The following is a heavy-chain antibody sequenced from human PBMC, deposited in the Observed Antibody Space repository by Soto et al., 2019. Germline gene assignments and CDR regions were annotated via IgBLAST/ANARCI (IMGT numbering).Heavy chain of an antibody. D-gene: IGHD6-19*01. CDR3: ARTKIALAGTNYGMDV. CDR2: IDWDDDK. CDR1: GFSLSTSGMC. Sequence: GSGPTLVNPTQTLTLTCTFSGFSLSTSGMCVSWIRQPPGKALEWLARIDWDDDKYYSTSLKTRLTISKDTSKNQVVLTMTNVDPVDTVTYYCARTKIALAGTNYGMDVWGQGTTVTVSS. V-gene: IGHV2-70*11. J-gene: IGHJ6*02.